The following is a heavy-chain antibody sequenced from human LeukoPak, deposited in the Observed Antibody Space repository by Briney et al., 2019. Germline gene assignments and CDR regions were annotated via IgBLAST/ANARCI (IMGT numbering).Heavy chain of an antibody. J-gene: IGHJ5*02. CDR3: AKGYGQRLVNNWFDP. CDR1: GFTFSYYW. Sequence: GGSLRLSCAASGFTFSYYWMHWVRQAPGKGLEWVAVISHDGNNKYYGDSVKGRFTISRDNSKNTLYLQMNSLKAEDTAVYYCAKGYGQRLVNNWFDPWGQGTLVTVSS. D-gene: IGHD6-13*01. V-gene: IGHV3-30*18. CDR2: ISHDGNNK.